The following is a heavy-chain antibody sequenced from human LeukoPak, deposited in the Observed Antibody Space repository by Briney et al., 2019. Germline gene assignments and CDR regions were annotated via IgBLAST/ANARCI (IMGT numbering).Heavy chain of an antibody. J-gene: IGHJ4*02. CDR2: IRYDGSNK. CDR1: GFTFSSYG. CDR3: AKDTPKRVVVVRYYFDY. Sequence: SGGSLRLSCAASGFTFSSYGMHWVRQAPGKGLEWVAFIRYDGSNKYYADSVKGRFTISRDNSKNTLYLQMNSLRAEDTAVYYCAKDTPKRVVVVRYYFDYWGQGTLVTVSS. D-gene: IGHD2-21*01. V-gene: IGHV3-30*02.